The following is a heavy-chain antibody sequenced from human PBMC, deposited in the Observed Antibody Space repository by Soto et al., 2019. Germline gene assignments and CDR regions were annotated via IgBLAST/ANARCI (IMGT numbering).Heavy chain of an antibody. D-gene: IGHD2-2*01. Sequence: GGSLRLSCAASGFTFSSYSMNWVRQAPGKGLEWVSSISSSSSYIYYADSVKGRFTISRDNAKNSLYLQMNSLRAEDTAVYYCARDRTIVVVPAAPRWFDPWGQGTLVTVSS. CDR3: ARDRTIVVVPAAPRWFDP. CDR1: GFTFSSYS. J-gene: IGHJ5*02. CDR2: ISSSSSYI. V-gene: IGHV3-21*01.